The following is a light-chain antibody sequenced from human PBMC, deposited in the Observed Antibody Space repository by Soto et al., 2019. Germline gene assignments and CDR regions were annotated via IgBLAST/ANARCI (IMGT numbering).Light chain of an antibody. CDR1: RSNIGSNP. V-gene: IGLV1-44*01. CDR2: SNS. Sequence: QSVLTQPPSASGTPGQRVTISCSGSRSNIGSNPVNWYQQLPGTAPKLLIYSNSQRPSGVPDRFSGSKSGTSASLAISGLRSEDEADYYCAAWDDSLNGWVFGGGTKLTVL. J-gene: IGLJ3*02. CDR3: AAWDDSLNGWV.